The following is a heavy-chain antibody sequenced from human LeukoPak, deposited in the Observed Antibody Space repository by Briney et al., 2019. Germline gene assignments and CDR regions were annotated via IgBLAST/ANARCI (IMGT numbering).Heavy chain of an antibody. CDR3: ARAPVRWELPRLDY. J-gene: IGHJ4*02. D-gene: IGHD1-26*01. Sequence: ASVKVSCKASGHTFTSYGISWVRQAPGQGLEWMGWISAYNGNTNYAQKLQGRVTMTTDTSTSTAYMELRSLRSDDTAVYYCARAPVRWELPRLDYWGQGTLVTVSS. CDR2: ISAYNGNT. V-gene: IGHV1-18*01. CDR1: GHTFTSYG.